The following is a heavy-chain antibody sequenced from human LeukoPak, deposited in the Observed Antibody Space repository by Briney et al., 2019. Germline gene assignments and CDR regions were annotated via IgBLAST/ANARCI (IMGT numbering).Heavy chain of an antibody. CDR3: ARHRTSSSWYRSWFDP. CDR1: GGSISSYY. CDR2: IYYSGST. Sequence: KPSETLSLTCTVSGGSISSYYWSWIRQPPGKGLEWIGYIYYSGSTNYNPSLKSRVTISVDTSKNQFSLKLSSVTAADTAVYYCARHRTSSSWYRSWFDPWGQGTLVTVSS. J-gene: IGHJ5*02. D-gene: IGHD6-13*01. V-gene: IGHV4-59*08.